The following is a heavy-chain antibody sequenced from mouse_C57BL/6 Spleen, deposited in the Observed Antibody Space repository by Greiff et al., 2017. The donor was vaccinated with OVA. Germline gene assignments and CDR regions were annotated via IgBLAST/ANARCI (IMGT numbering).Heavy chain of an antibody. CDR3: ARWKFYGYEMDY. J-gene: IGHJ4*01. V-gene: IGHV1-72*01. Sequence: QVQLQQPGAELVKPGASVKLSCKASGYTFTSYWMHWVKQRPGRGLEWIGRIDPISGGTKYNEKFKSKATLTVDKSSSTAYMQLSSLTSEDSAVYYCARWKFYGYEMDYWGQGTSVTVSS. CDR1: GYTFTSYW. D-gene: IGHD2-2*01. CDR2: IDPISGGT.